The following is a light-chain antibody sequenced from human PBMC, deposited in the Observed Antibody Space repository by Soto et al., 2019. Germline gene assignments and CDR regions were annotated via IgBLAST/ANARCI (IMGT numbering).Light chain of an antibody. CDR3: QHYNSYSEA. V-gene: IGKV1-5*01. CDR2: AAS. CDR1: QSISTW. Sequence: DVQMTQSPCTLSASGVDRITITCRASQSISTWLAWYQQKPGKAPKILIYAASNLQSGVPSRFSGSGSGTELTLTISRLQPDDFATYYCQHYNSYSEAFGQGTKVDIK. J-gene: IGKJ1*01.